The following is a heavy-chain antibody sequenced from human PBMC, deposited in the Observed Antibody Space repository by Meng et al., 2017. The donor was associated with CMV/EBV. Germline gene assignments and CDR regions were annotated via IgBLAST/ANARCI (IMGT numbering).Heavy chain of an antibody. D-gene: IGHD6-13*01. V-gene: IGHV4-34*01. Sequence: QGPVQRWGAGLLKPSETLSLTCAVYGGSVSGYYWSWIRQPPGKGLEWIGEINHSGSTNYNPSLKSRVTISVDTSKNQFSLKLSSVTAADTAVYYCAGGIAAAGTRYFDYWGQGTLVTVSS. J-gene: IGHJ4*02. CDR2: INHSGST. CDR1: GGSVSGYY. CDR3: AGGIAAAGTRYFDY.